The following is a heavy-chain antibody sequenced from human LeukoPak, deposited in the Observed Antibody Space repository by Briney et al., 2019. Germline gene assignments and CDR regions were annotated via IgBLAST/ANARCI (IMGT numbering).Heavy chain of an antibody. D-gene: IGHD6-13*01. CDR2: IYHSGST. J-gene: IGHJ4*02. V-gene: IGHV4-38-2*01. CDR3: ARRFTTTWYDFDY. CDR1: GYSISSGYY. Sequence: SETLSLTCAVSGYSISSGYYWGWIRQPPGKGLEWIGSIYHSGSTYYNPSLESRVTISVDTSKNQFSLQLSSVTAADAAVYYCARRFTTTWYDFDYWGQGTLVTVSS.